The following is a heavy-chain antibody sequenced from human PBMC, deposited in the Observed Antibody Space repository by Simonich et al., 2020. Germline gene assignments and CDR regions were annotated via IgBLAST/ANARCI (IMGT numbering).Heavy chain of an antibody. V-gene: IGHV3-30*07. D-gene: IGHD7-27*01. J-gene: IGHJ5*02. CDR2: ISYDGSNK. CDR1: GFTFSSYA. Sequence: QVQLVESGGGVVQPGRSLRLSCAASGFTFSSYAMHWVRQAPGKGLEWVAVISYDGSNKYYADSVEGRFTISRDNSKNTLYLQMNSLRAEDTAVYYCARDRNWGWFDPWGQGTLVTVSS. CDR3: ARDRNWGWFDP.